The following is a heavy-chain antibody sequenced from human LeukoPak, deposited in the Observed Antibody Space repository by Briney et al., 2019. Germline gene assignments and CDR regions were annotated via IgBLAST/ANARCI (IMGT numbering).Heavy chain of an antibody. CDR1: GYTXTGYY. V-gene: IGHV1-2*02. CDR2: INPNSGGT. J-gene: IGHJ5*01. CDR3: ARDVSAGGTNWFDP. D-gene: IGHD3-16*01. Sequence: ASVKVSCKASGYTXTGYYIHWVRQAPGHGLEWMGCINPNSGGTNYAQKFQGRVTMTRDTSISTAYMEMSRLRSDDTAVYYCARDVSAGGTNWFDPWGQGTLVTVSS.